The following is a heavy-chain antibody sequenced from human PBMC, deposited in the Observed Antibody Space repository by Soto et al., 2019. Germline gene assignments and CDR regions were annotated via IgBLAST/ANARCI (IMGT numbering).Heavy chain of an antibody. J-gene: IGHJ1*01. CDR1: GFTFSSYA. CDR2: ISGSGGST. D-gene: IGHD2-15*01. CDR3: AKGIYCRGGSCYPEYFQH. Sequence: EVQLLESGGGLVQPGGSLRLSCAASGFTFSSYAMSWVRQAPGKGLEWVSAISGSGGSTYYADSVKGRFTISRDNSKNTLYLQMNSLRAEDTAVYYCAKGIYCRGGSCYPEYFQHWGQGTLVTVSS. V-gene: IGHV3-23*01.